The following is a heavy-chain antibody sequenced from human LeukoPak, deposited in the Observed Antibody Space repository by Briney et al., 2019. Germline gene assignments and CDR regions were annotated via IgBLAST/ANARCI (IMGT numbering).Heavy chain of an antibody. V-gene: IGHV4-59*12. CDR2: IYHSGST. D-gene: IGHD3-10*01. CDR3: ARANYYGSGSYDY. J-gene: IGHJ4*02. Sequence: SETLSLTCTVSGGSISSYYWSWIRQPPGKGLEWIGYIYHSGSTYYNPSLKSRVTISVDRSKNQFSLKLSSVTAADTAVYYCARANYYGSGSYDYWGQGTLVTVSS. CDR1: GGSISSYY.